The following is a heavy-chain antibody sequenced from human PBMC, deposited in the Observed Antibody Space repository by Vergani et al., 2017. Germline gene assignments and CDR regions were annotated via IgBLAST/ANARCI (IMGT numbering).Heavy chain of an antibody. V-gene: IGHV1-69*01. J-gene: IGHJ5*02. CDR3: ATSTDDYTKTSWFDP. CDR1: GGTFSSYA. Sequence: QVQLVQSGAEVKKPGSSVKVSCKASGGTFSSYAISWVRQAPGQGLEWMGGIIPIFGTANYAQKFQSRVTITADEATSTAYMELSSLRAEDTSVYDCATSTDDYTKTSWFDPWGQGTLVTVSA. D-gene: IGHD4-11*01. CDR2: IIPIFGTA.